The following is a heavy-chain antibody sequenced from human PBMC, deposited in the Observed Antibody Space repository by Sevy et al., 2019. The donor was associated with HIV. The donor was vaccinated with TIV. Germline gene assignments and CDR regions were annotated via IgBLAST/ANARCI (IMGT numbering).Heavy chain of an antibody. Sequence: GWSLRLSCAAFGFAYSGYGMHWVRQAPGKGLEWVAVIWYDGSNKEYADSVKGRYTISRDNSKTTMYLQMNSLRAEDTAVYDWASESIAVAGIGYYFDSWGQGTLVTVSS. V-gene: IGHV3-33*01. CDR3: ASESIAVAGIGYYFDS. CDR1: GFAYSGYG. D-gene: IGHD6-19*01. CDR2: IWYDGSNK. J-gene: IGHJ4*02.